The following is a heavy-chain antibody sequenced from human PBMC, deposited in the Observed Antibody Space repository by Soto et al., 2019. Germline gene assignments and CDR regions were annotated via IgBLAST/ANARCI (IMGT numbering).Heavy chain of an antibody. Sequence: QVQLVQSGAEVKKPGASVKVSCQASGYTFASHYIHWVRQAPGQGLEWMGVINPNGGNTRYAQRFQDRLTLTTDTPTNTVYLDLSSLSSDDTAVYYCGRDISGLEYWGQGTLVTVSS. V-gene: IGHV1-46*01. J-gene: IGHJ4*02. CDR2: INPNGGNT. CDR1: GYTFASHY. CDR3: GRDISGLEY.